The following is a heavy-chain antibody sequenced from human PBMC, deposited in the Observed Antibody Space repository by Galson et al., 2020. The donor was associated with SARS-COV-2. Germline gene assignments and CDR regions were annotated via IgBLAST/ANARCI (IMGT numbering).Heavy chain of an antibody. CDR1: GFIFSSYS. J-gene: IGHJ3*02. Sequence: GGSLRLSCAASGFIFSSYSMSWVRQAPGKGLEWVSSISSGSNYIYYADSVKGRFTISRGNAKKSLYLQMNSLRAEDTAIYYCARAYSSGLYKFEAFDNWGQGTVVTVSS. V-gene: IGHV3-21*01. CDR2: ISSGSNYI. CDR3: ARAYSSGLYKFEAFDN. D-gene: IGHD6-19*01.